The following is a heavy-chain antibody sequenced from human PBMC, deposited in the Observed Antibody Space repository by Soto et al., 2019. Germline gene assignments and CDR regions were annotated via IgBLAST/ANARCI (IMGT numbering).Heavy chain of an antibody. J-gene: IGHJ1*01. CDR2: ISGSGGST. Sequence: HPGGSLRLSCAASGFTFSSYAMSWVRQAPGKGLEWVSAISGSGGSTYYADSVKGRFTISRDNSKNTLYLQMNSLRAEDTAVYYCAKMVSVMITFGGVIVKYFQHWGQGTLVTVSS. CDR3: AKMVSVMITFGGVIVKYFQH. D-gene: IGHD3-16*02. V-gene: IGHV3-23*01. CDR1: GFTFSSYA.